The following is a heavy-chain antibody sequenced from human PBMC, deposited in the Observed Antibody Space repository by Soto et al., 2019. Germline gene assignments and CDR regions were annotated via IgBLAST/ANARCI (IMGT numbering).Heavy chain of an antibody. Sequence: QEQLVESGGGVVLPGRSLRLSCAASGFTFNTFGMHWVRQAPGKGLEWVAVISYDGSDKYYSDSVRGRFTISRDNSMNTLYLQMNSLRTEDTADYHCAKSPNFYCSSYHCYQYYFDYWGQGTLVTVSS. V-gene: IGHV3-30*18. CDR3: AKSPNFYCSSYHCYQYYFDY. CDR2: ISYDGSDK. J-gene: IGHJ4*02. CDR1: GFTFNTFG. D-gene: IGHD2-2*01.